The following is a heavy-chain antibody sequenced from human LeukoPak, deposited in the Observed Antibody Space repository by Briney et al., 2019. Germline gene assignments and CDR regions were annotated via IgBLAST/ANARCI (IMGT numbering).Heavy chain of an antibody. J-gene: IGHJ4*02. V-gene: IGHV1-18*01. D-gene: IGHD3-22*01. CDR1: GYTFISYD. Sequence: GASVKVSCKASGYTFISYDISWVRQAPGQGLEWMGWISAYNGNTNYAQKLQGRVTMTTDTSTSTAYMELRSLRSDDTAVYYCARSPGYYYDSSGCFDYWGQGTLVTVSS. CDR3: ARSPGYYYDSSGCFDY. CDR2: ISAYNGNT.